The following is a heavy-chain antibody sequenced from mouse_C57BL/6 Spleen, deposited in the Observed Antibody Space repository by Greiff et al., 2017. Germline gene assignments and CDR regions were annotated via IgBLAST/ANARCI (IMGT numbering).Heavy chain of an antibody. D-gene: IGHD2-4*01. CDR1: GSTFSDYG. CDR2: IRSGSSTI. J-gene: IGHJ4*01. Sequence: EVKVVESGGGLVKPGGSLKLACAASGSTFSDYGMHWVRQALAKGLEWVAYIRSGSSTIYYANTVQGLCTISIYNSQNTLFLHITCLRSEDTAMYYCARDDYYDLAMEDWGPGSSVSGAS. CDR3: ARDDYYDLAMED. V-gene: IGHV5-17*01.